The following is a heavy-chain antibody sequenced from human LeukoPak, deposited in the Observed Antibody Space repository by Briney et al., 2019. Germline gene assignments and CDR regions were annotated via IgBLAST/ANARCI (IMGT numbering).Heavy chain of an antibody. CDR3: ATETGPYYFDY. Sequence: GGSLRLSWAASGFTFSSYGMHWVRQAPGKGLEWVAVIWYDGSNKYYAGSVKGRFTISRDNSKNTLYLQMNSLRAEDTAVYYCATETGPYYFDYWGQGTLVTVSS. CDR1: GFTFSSYG. CDR2: IWYDGSNK. J-gene: IGHJ4*02. V-gene: IGHV3-33*01. D-gene: IGHD1-1*01.